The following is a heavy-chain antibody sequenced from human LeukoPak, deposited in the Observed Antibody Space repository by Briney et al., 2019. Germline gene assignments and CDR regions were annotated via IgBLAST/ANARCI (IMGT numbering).Heavy chain of an antibody. CDR1: GGSVNGYY. V-gene: IGHV4-59*02. J-gene: IGHJ4*02. CDR2: IHYSGLT. CDR3: ARDPPEDEWNSLDY. D-gene: IGHD1-7*01. Sequence: SETLSLTCTVSGGSVNGYYWNWIRQAPGKGLEWIGFIHYSGLTVYSPSLQSRVSMSVDTSRNQFSLDLSSVTAADTALYYCARDPPEDEWNSLDYWGQGILVTVSS.